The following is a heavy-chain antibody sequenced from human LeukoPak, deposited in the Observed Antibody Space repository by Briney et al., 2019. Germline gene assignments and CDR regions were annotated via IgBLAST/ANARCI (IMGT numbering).Heavy chain of an antibody. CDR3: ARGAPSDI. Sequence: GESLKISCQASGYTLTDYWIGWVRQMPGKGLEWMGIIFPGDSDTRYSPSFQGQVTISADKSVSTAYLQWSSLKASDTAMYYCARGAPSDIWGQGTMITVSS. V-gene: IGHV5-51*01. CDR2: IFPGDSDT. J-gene: IGHJ3*02. CDR1: GYTLTDYW.